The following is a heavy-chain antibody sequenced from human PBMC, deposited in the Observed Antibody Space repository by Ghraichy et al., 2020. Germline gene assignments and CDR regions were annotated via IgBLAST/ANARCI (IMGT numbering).Heavy chain of an antibody. CDR2: ISGGGGGT. Sequence: LSLTCAASGFTFSNYAMNWVRQAPGKGLEWVSSISGGGGGTSSADSLRGRFPISRANSRNTLYLQMNSLRAEDTALYYCAKRADIVYSNIDSWGQGTLVTVSA. J-gene: IGHJ4*02. CDR3: AKRADIVYSNIDS. D-gene: IGHD5-12*01. V-gene: IGHV3-23*01. CDR1: GFTFSNYA.